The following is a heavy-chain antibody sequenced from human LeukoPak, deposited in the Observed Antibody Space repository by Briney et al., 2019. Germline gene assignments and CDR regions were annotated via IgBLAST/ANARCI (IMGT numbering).Heavy chain of an antibody. J-gene: IGHJ6*02. V-gene: IGHV1-18*01. CDR2: ISAYNGNT. D-gene: IGHD3-3*01. CDR1: GYTFTSYG. CDR3: ARDHKCLEWLLYWDPGMDV. Sequence: ASVKVSCKASGYTFTSYGISWVRQAPGQGLEWMGWISAYNGNTNYAQKLQGRVTMTTDTSTSTAYMELRSLRSDDTAVYYCARDHKCLEWLLYWDPGMDVWGQGTTVTVSS.